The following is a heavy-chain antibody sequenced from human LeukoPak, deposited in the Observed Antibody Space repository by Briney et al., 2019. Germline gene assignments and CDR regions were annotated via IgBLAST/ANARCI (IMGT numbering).Heavy chain of an antibody. Sequence: PSETLSLTCTVSGGSISSYYWSWIRQPPGKGLEWIGDIYYSGSTNYNPSLKSRVTISVDTSKNQFSLKLSSVTAADTAVYYCARDPAFDIWGQGTMVTVSS. J-gene: IGHJ3*02. CDR3: ARDPAFDI. CDR1: GGSISSYY. V-gene: IGHV4-59*01. CDR2: IYYSGST.